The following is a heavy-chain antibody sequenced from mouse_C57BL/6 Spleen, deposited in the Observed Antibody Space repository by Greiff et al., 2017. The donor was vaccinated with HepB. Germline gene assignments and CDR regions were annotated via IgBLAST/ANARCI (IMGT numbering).Heavy chain of an antibody. J-gene: IGHJ3*01. CDR3: AREDGYYLFAY. Sequence: QVQLQQPGAELVKPGASVKLSCKASGYTFTSYWMHWVKQRPGQGLEWIGMIHPNSGSTNYNEKFKSKATLTVDKSSSTAYMQLSSLTSEDSAVYYCAREDGYYLFAYGGQGTLVTVSA. CDR1: GYTFTSYW. D-gene: IGHD2-3*01. V-gene: IGHV1-64*01. CDR2: IHPNSGST.